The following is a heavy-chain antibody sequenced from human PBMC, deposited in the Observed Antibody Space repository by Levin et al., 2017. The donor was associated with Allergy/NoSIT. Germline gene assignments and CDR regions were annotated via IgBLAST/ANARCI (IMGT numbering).Heavy chain of an antibody. CDR2: IVPFYGTA. CDR3: ARDKPGIVGSSEAFDI. CDR1: GGTFITDG. V-gene: IGHV1-69*13. Sequence: ASVKVSCKASGGTFITDGITWVRQAPGQGLEWMGEIVPFYGTATYSQNFRGRVTITAHASTSTVYMELSSLTSQDTAMYYCARDKPGIVGSSEAFDIWGQGTMVTVSS. J-gene: IGHJ3*02. D-gene: IGHD1-26*01.